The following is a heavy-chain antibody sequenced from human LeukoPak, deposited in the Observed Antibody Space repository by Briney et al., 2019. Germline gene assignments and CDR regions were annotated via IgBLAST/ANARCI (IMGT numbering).Heavy chain of an antibody. CDR1: GFSFSNYN. D-gene: IGHD6-13*01. CDR3: ASQGPSGQQLKAAEDY. J-gene: IGHJ4*02. V-gene: IGHV3-21*01. Sequence: GGSLRLSCAASGFSFSNYNMNWVRQAPGKGLEWVSSISSSSSFIYYADSVKGRFTISRDNAKNSLYLQMNSLRAEDTAVYYCASQGPSGQQLKAAEDYWGQGTLVTVSS. CDR2: ISSSSSFI.